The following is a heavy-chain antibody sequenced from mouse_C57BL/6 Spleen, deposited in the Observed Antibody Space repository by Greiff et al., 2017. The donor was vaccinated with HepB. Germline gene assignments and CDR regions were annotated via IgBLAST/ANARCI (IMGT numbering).Heavy chain of an antibody. J-gene: IGHJ2*01. D-gene: IGHD2-2*01. CDR3: ARWVTTKGFDY. CDR1: GYAFSSSW. Sequence: VQLQQSGPELVKPGASVKISCKASGYAFSSSWMNWVKQRPGKGLEWIGRIYPGDGDTNYNGKFKGKATLTADKSSSTAYMQLSSLTSEDSAVYFCARWVTTKGFDYWGQSTTLTVSS. CDR2: IYPGDGDT. V-gene: IGHV1-82*01.